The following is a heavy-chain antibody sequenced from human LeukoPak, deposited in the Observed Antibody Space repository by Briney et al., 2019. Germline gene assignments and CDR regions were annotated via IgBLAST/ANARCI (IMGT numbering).Heavy chain of an antibody. D-gene: IGHD6-13*01. J-gene: IGHJ4*02. CDR3: TKYSGMTGSAESAFDY. Sequence: SVKGRFTISRDNSKNTLYLQMNSLRAEDTAVYYSTKYSGMTGSAESAFDYWGQGTLVTVSS. V-gene: IGHV3-30*02.